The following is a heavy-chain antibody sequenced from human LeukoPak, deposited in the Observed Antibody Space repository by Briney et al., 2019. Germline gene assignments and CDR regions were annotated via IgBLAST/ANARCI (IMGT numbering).Heavy chain of an antibody. Sequence: PSETLSLTCTVSGGSISSGDYYWSWIRQPPGKGLEWIGYIYYSGSTYYNPSLKSRVTISVDTSKNQFSLKLSSVTAADTAVYYCARDQLLGGYDSGCMDVWGKGTTVTVSS. CDR1: GGSISSGDYY. D-gene: IGHD5-12*01. J-gene: IGHJ6*04. CDR3: ARDQLLGGYDSGCMDV. V-gene: IGHV4-30-4*08. CDR2: IYYSGST.